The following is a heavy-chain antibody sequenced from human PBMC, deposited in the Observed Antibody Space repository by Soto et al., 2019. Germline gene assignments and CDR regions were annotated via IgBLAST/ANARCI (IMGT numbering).Heavy chain of an antibody. CDR3: ARLIGNSWLDS. V-gene: IGHV4-34*01. D-gene: IGHD3-16*01. Sequence: PSETLSLTCAVYGGSFSGYYWTWIRQPPGTGLEWIGEINHSGSTNYNPSLKSRVTISVDTSKNQFSLKLNSVTPDDTAVYYCARLIGNSWLDSWGQGTLVTVSS. CDR2: INHSGST. CDR1: GGSFSGYY. J-gene: IGHJ5*01.